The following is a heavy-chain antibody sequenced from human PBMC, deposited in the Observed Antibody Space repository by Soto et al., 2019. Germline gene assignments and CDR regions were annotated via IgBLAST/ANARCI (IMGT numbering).Heavy chain of an antibody. CDR1: GYTFTSYG. D-gene: IGHD3-16*01. V-gene: IGHV1-18*01. J-gene: IGHJ4*02. CDR3: ARDWFGIDY. CDR2: INPYNGNT. Sequence: QVQLVQSGAEVKKPGASVKVSCKASGYTFTSYGISWVRQAPGQGLEWMGGINPYNGNTNYAQKLQGRVTMTTDTSTNTAYMELRSVRSDDTAVYYCARDWFGIDYWGQGTVVTVSS.